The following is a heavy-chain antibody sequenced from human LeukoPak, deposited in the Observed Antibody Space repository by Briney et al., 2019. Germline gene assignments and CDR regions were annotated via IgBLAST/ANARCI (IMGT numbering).Heavy chain of an antibody. CDR3: AKSQRYGSGSYLDY. V-gene: IGHV3-30*18. Sequence: GRSLRLSCAASGFTFSSYGMHWVRQAPGKGLEWVAVISYDGSNKYYADSVKGRFTISRDNSKNTLYLQMNSLRAEDTAVYYCAKSQRYGSGSYLDYWGQGTLVTVSS. CDR2: ISYDGSNK. CDR1: GFTFSSYG. D-gene: IGHD3-10*01. J-gene: IGHJ4*02.